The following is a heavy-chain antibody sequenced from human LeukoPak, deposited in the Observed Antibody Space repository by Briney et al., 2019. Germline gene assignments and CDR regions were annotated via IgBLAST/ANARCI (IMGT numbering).Heavy chain of an antibody. CDR3: ARGNKYSGLHY. Sequence: SETLSLTCADYEGSFSGYNWNWIRQPPGEGLEWIGEVNHSGDTHQNPSLKGRLTISVDTSRNPFSVKLTSVTAADTGIYYYARGNKYSGLHYWGQGNLAIV. J-gene: IGHJ4*02. CDR1: EGSFSGYN. V-gene: IGHV4-34*01. D-gene: IGHD5-12*01. CDR2: VNHSGDT.